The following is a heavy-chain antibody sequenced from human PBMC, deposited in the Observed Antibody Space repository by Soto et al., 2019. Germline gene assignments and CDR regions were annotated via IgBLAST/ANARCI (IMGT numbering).Heavy chain of an antibody. V-gene: IGHV3-7*01. CDR1: GFTFSSYW. J-gene: IGHJ4*02. D-gene: IGHD3-3*01. Sequence: PGGSLRLSCEASGFTFSSYWMSWVRQAPGKGLEWVANVRQDGSQKYLVDSVKGRFTISRDNAKNSMYLQMNSLRADDTAVYYCARDFGFTSGIEGRNDYWGQGTLVTVSS. CDR3: ARDFGFTSGIEGRNDY. CDR2: VRQDGSQK.